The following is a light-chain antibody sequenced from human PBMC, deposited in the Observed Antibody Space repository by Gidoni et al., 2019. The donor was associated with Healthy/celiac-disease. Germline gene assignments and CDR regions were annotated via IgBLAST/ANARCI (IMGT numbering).Light chain of an antibody. V-gene: IGLV2-14*01. CDR2: EVS. CDR1: SSDVGGYNY. Sequence: QSALTQPASVSGSPGQSITISCTGTSSDVGGYNYVSWYQQHPGKAPKLMIYEVSNRPSGVSNRFSGSKSGNTAPLTISGLQAEDEADYYCSSDTSSSPYVFGTGTKVTVL. CDR3: SSDTSSSPYV. J-gene: IGLJ1*01.